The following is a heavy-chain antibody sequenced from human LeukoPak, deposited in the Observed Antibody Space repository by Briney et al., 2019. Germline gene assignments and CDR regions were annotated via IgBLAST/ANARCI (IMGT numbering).Heavy chain of an antibody. CDR3: ARDYREEDYGGKWDLTKEDDAFDI. CDR2: IIPSLGTA. CDR1: RGTFSSYA. D-gene: IGHD4-23*01. Sequence: SVKVSCKASRGTFSSYAIGWVRQAPGQGLEWMGGIIPSLGTANYAQKFKGRVTITADKSTSTAYMELSSLRSEDTAVYYCARDYREEDYGGKWDLTKEDDAFDIWGQGTMVTVSS. J-gene: IGHJ3*02. V-gene: IGHV1-69*06.